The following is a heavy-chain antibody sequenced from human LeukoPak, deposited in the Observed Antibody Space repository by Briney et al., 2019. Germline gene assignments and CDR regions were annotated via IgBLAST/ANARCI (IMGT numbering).Heavy chain of an antibody. J-gene: IGHJ3*02. CDR1: GFTFSSYS. Sequence: GGSLRLSCAASGFTFSSYSRNWVRQAPGKGLEWVSSISSSSSYIYYADSVKGRFTISRDNAKNSLYLQMNSLRAEDTAVYYCARDSGAYYDFWSGYYTSEAFDTWGQGTMVTVSS. CDR3: ARDSGAYYDFWSGYYTSEAFDT. D-gene: IGHD3-3*01. CDR2: ISSSSSYI. V-gene: IGHV3-21*01.